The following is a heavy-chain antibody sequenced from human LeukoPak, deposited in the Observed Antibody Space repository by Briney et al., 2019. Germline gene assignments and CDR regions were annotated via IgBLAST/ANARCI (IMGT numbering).Heavy chain of an antibody. CDR2: IYPGDSDT. V-gene: IGHV5-51*01. CDR3: ARGTMVRGVINYMDV. Sequence: GESLKISCKGSGYSFTSYWIGWVRQMPGKGLEWMGIIYPGDSDTRYSPSFQGQVTISADKSIGTAYLQWSSPKASDTAMYYCARGTMVRGVINYMDVWGKGTTVTVSS. D-gene: IGHD3-10*01. CDR1: GYSFTSYW. J-gene: IGHJ6*03.